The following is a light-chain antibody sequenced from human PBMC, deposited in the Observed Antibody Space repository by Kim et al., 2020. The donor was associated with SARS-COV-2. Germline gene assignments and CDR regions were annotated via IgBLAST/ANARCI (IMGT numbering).Light chain of an antibody. CDR2: EVS. CDR1: QSLLHSDGRTY. V-gene: IGKV2D-29*01. Sequence: DIVMTQTPLSLSVTPGQPASISCKSSQSLLHSDGRTYLYWYLHKAGQPPQLLIFEVSNRFFGVPDRFRGSGSGTDFTQKLSRVEAEDVGVYYCLQSTQLPLTFGQGTRLEIK. CDR3: LQSTQLPLT. J-gene: IGKJ5*01.